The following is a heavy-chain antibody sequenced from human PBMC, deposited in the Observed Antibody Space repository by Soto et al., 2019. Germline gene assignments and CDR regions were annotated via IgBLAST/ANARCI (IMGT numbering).Heavy chain of an antibody. V-gene: IGHV5-51*01. CDR2: IYPGDSDT. Sequence: EVQLVQSGAEVKKPGESLKISCKGPGYSFTSYWIGWVRQMPGKGLEWMGIIYPGDSDTRYSPSFQGQVTISADKSISTAYLQWSSLKASDTAMYYCARRDSSSWYNYYGMDVWGQGTTVTVSS. CDR1: GYSFTSYW. D-gene: IGHD6-13*01. J-gene: IGHJ6*02. CDR3: ARRDSSSWYNYYGMDV.